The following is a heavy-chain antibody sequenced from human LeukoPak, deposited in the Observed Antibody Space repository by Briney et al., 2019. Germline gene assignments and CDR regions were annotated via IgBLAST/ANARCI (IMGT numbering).Heavy chain of an antibody. CDR1: GFTFSSYA. V-gene: IGHV3-23*01. CDR2: ISGSGGST. D-gene: IGHD3-10*01. CDR3: AKARGVIPYNWFDP. J-gene: IGHJ5*02. Sequence: GGSLRLSCAAYGFTFSSYAMSWVRQAPGKGLEWVSAISGSGGSTYYADSVKGRFTISRDNSKNTLYLQMNSLRAEDTAVYYCAKARGVIPYNWFDPWGQGTLVTVSS.